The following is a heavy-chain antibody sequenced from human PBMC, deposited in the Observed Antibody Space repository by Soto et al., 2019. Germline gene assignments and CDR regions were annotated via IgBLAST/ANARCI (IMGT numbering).Heavy chain of an antibody. D-gene: IGHD2-15*01. CDR3: AKGPLDDCLGGSCHFDH. V-gene: IGHV4-4*02. CDR1: GGSISSSNW. CDR2: IHHSGST. J-gene: IGHJ4*02. Sequence: SETLSLTCAVSGGSISSSNWWSWVRQPPGKGLEWIGEIHHSGSTNYNPSLKSRVTISVDKSKNQFSLKLSSVTAADTAVYYCAKGPLDDCLGGSCHFDHWGQGVLVTVSS.